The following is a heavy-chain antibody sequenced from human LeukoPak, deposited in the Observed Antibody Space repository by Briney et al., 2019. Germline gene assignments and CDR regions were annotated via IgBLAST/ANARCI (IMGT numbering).Heavy chain of an antibody. D-gene: IGHD6-13*01. V-gene: IGHV4-4*02. CDR3: ARGTYSSSWYIDY. CDR2: IYHSGST. Sequence: PSGTLSLTCAVSGGSISSSNWWSWVRQPPGKGLEWIGEIYHSGSTNYNPSLKSRVTISVDKSKNQFSLKLGSVTAADTAVYYCARGTYSSSWYIDYWGQGTLVTVSS. J-gene: IGHJ4*02. CDR1: GGSISSSNW.